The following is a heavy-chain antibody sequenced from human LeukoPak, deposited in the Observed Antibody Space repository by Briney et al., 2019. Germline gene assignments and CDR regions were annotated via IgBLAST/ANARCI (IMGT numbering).Heavy chain of an antibody. Sequence: GGSLRLSCAASGFIFSSYWMTWVRQAPGKGLEWVAVISYDGSNKYYADSVKGRFTISRDNSKNTLYLQMNSLRAEDTAVYYCAREGSIVVVPAAIMKVSRSHNWFDPWGQGTLVTVSS. CDR2: ISYDGSNK. V-gene: IGHV3-30-3*01. J-gene: IGHJ5*02. CDR1: GFIFSSYW. CDR3: AREGSIVVVPAAIMKVSRSHNWFDP. D-gene: IGHD2-2*01.